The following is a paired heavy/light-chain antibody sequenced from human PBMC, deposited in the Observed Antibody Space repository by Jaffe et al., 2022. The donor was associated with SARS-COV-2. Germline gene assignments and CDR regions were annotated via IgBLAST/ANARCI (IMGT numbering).Light chain of an antibody. CDR2: SAS. J-gene: IGKJ5*01. CDR3: QQANSFPLT. Sequence: DIQMTQSPSSVSASVGDRVTITCRASQAVSSFLVWYQQKSGKAPNLLIYSASILHSGVPSRFSGSGSGTDFTLTINSLQPEDSATYYCQQANSFPLTFGQGTRLEIK. V-gene: IGKV1D-12*01. CDR1: QAVSSF.
Heavy chain of an antibody. CDR1: GGSISTSDYY. J-gene: IGHJ5*02. CDR2: IHYSGNT. V-gene: IGHV4-39*01. CDR3: ADWSSSSGWFDP. D-gene: IGHD6-6*01. Sequence: QLQVQESGPGLLKPSETLSLTCTVSGGSISTSDYYWGWIRQPPGKGLEWVGSIHYSGNTIYNPSLKSRVTISVDTSKNQFSLKLTSVTAADTAVYFCADWSSSSGWFDPWGQGTLVTVSS.